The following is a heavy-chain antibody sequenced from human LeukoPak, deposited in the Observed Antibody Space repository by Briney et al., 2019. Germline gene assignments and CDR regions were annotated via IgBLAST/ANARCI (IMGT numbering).Heavy chain of an antibody. CDR1: GFTFSSYA. CDR3: AKFSSSWFINFDY. J-gene: IGHJ4*02. D-gene: IGHD6-13*01. V-gene: IGHV3-23*01. CDR2: ISGSGGST. Sequence: GGSLRLSCAASGFTFSSYAMSWVRHAPGKGLEWVLAISGSGGSTYYADSVKGRFTISRDNSKNTLYLQMNSLRAEDTAVYYCAKFSSSWFINFDYWGQGTLVTVSS.